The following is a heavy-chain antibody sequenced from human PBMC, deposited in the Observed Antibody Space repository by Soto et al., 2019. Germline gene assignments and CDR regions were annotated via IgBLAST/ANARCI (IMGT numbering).Heavy chain of an antibody. V-gene: IGHV1-8*02. CDR3: ARRMTSALWYYGMNV. D-gene: IGHD2-21*02. Sequence: ASVKVSCKASGGTFSSYAISWVRQATGQGLEWMGWMNPNSGNTGYAQKFQGRVTMTRNTSISTAYMELSSLRSEDTAVYYCARRMTSALWYYGMNVWGQGTTVTVS. CDR1: GGTFSSYA. CDR2: MNPNSGNT. J-gene: IGHJ6*02.